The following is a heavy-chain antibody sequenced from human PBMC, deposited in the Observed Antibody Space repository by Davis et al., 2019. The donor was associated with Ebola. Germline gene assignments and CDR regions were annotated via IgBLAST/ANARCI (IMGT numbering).Heavy chain of an antibody. Sequence: PGGSLRLSCAASGFTVSSNYMSWVRQAPGKGLEWVSAISGSGGSTYYADSVKGRFTISRDNSKNTLYLQMNSLRAEDTAVYYCAKRVRVSHYWGQGTLVTVSS. CDR2: ISGSGGST. J-gene: IGHJ4*02. CDR3: AKRVRVSHY. CDR1: GFTVSSNY. D-gene: IGHD3-22*01. V-gene: IGHV3-23*01.